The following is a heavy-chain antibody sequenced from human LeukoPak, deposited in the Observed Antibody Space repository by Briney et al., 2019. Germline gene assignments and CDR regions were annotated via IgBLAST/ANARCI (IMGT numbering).Heavy chain of an antibody. J-gene: IGHJ4*02. CDR1: GGSISSSSYY. Sequence: PSETLSLTCTVSGGSISSSSYYWGWIRQPPGKGLEWIGSIYYSGSTYYNPSLESRVPISVDTSKNQFSLKLRSVTAADTAVYYCARQGRLLLQYYFDYWGQGTLVTVSS. CDR2: IYYSGST. D-gene: IGHD3-22*01. V-gene: IGHV4-39*01. CDR3: ARQGRLLLQYYFDY.